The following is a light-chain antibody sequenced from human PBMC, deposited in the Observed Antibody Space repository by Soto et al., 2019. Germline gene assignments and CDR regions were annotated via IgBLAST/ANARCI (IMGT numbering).Light chain of an antibody. CDR2: DAS. V-gene: IGKV3-20*01. CDR1: QRISSNS. CDR3: QQRGGSPPTWT. J-gene: IGKJ1*01. Sequence: EIVLTQSPGTLSLSPGERATLSCRASQRISSNSLAWYQQKPGQAPRLLIYDASNRATGIPDRFSGSGSGTDFPLTINRLEPEDFAVYYCQQRGGSPPTWTFGQGTKVEI.